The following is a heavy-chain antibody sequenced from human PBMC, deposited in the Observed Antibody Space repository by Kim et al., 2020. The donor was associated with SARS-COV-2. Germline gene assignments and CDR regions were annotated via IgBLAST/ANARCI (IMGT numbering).Heavy chain of an antibody. D-gene: IGHD1-26*01. CDR3: ARAGLSPVLGARVDP. V-gene: IGHV4-34*01. CDR1: AGSFSSYC. J-gene: IGHJ5*02. Sequence: SETLSLTCAVSAGSFSSYCWSWIRQAPGKGLEWIGDISASGSPKYNPSLKSRVTISRDTSTNQFSLKLSSVTAADTAVYFCARAGLSPVLGARVDP. CDR2: ISASGSP.